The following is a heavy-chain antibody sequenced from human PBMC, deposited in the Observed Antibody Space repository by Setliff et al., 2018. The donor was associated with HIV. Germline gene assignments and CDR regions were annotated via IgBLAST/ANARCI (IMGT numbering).Heavy chain of an antibody. D-gene: IGHD6-19*01. V-gene: IGHV4-39*07. CDR3: ARSSTAGFDF. Sequence: SETLSLTCSVSGGSVMSSVYYWAWIRQPPGKGLEWIGSIFFSGTYLNPSLKSRVTISVDRSKDQFSLKMTSVTAADTAIYYCARSSTAGFDFWGQGTLVTV. J-gene: IGHJ4*02. CDR1: GGSVMSSVYY. CDR2: IFFSGT.